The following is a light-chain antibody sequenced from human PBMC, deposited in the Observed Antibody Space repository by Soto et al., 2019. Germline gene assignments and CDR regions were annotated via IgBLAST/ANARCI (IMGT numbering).Light chain of an antibody. CDR3: QPYGSSPLIFT. V-gene: IGKV3-20*01. CDR2: GAS. J-gene: IGKJ3*01. CDR1: QSVSSSY. Sequence: EIVLTQSPGTLSLSPGERATLSCRASQSVSSSYLAWYQQKPGQAPRLLIYGASSRATGIPDRFSGSGSGTDFTLTISRPEPEDFAVYYCQPYGSSPLIFTFGPGTKVDIK.